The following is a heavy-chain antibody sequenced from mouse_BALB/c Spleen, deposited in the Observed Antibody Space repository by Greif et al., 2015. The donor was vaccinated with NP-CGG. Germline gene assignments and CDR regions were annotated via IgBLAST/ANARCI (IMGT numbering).Heavy chain of an antibody. V-gene: IGHV5-9-2*01. CDR2: ISGGGSYT. D-gene: IGHD2-4*01. Sequence: EVHLVESGGGLVKPGGSLKLSCAASGFTFSSYGMSWVRQTPEKRLEWVATISGGGSYTYYPDSVKGRFTISRDNAKNNLYLQMSSLRSEDTALYYCARQRRSTMITHYAMDYWGQGTSVTVSS. J-gene: IGHJ4*01. CDR1: GFTFSSYG. CDR3: ARQRRSTMITHYAMDY.